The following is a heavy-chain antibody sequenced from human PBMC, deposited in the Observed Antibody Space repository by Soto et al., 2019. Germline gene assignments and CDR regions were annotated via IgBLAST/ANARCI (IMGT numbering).Heavy chain of an antibody. Sequence: GRWRRRSGVASRCSFSYCPMSWIRQAPGKGLEGIAFISSGLIYTSYTDSLKGRFTISRDHAKNYLYLQTNSLRVEHTPIYSCARDNALWSGPRAGFDPWGRGTLVTVSS. V-gene: IGHV3-11*06. CDR2: ISSGLIYT. CDR1: RCSFSYCP. D-gene: IGHD3-3*01. J-gene: IGHJ5*02. CDR3: ARDNALWSGPRAGFDP.